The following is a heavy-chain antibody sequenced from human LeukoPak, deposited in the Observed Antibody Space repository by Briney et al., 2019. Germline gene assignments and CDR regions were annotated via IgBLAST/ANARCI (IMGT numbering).Heavy chain of an antibody. J-gene: IGHJ4*02. D-gene: IGHD5-12*01. Sequence: ASLTVSCQSSVYTFTVYYIHWVRQAPGQGPEWMGWINPNSGGTKYAQRSQGSVTMTRDTSISTAYLEVSSLRSDDTAVYYCARDSGDIVDYFDYWGQGTLVIVSS. V-gene: IGHV1-2*02. CDR3: ARDSGDIVDYFDY. CDR2: INPNSGGT. CDR1: VYTFTVYY.